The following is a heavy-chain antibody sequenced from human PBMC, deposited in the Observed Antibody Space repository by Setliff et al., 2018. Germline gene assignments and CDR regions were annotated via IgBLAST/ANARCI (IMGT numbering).Heavy chain of an antibody. V-gene: IGHV4-34*01. CDR3: TRGQVLETPTTGSHYMNV. CDR1: GGSLRDAF. CDR2: VDQSGGT. Sequence: SETLSLTCGVSGGSLRDAFWTWIRQSPGKGLEYIGNVDQSGGTNYNPSLKSRVTISMSTSRKQFSLQLTSATAADTAIYYCTRGQVLETPTTGSHYMNVWGQGTTVTVSS. J-gene: IGHJ6*03. D-gene: IGHD1-1*01.